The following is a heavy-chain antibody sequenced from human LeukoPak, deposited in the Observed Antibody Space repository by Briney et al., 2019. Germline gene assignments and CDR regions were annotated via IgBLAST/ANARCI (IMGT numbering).Heavy chain of an antibody. CDR3: VSDYYGSGSYDY. D-gene: IGHD3-10*01. Sequence: ASVKVSCKASGYTFTSYGISWVRQAPGQGLEWMGWISAYNGNTNYAQKLQGRVTMTTDTSTSTAYMELRSLRSEDTAVYYCVSDYYGSGSYDYWGQGTLVTVSS. CDR2: ISAYNGNT. CDR1: GYTFTSYG. V-gene: IGHV1-18*01. J-gene: IGHJ4*02.